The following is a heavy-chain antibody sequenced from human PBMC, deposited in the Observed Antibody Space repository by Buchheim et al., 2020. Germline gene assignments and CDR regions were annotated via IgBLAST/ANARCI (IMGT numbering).Heavy chain of an antibody. CDR1: GFSLSTSGVR. J-gene: IGHJ4*02. Sequence: QVTLKESGPALVKPTQTLTLTCTFSGFSLSTSGVRVNWIRQRPGKALEWLARIGWDVDNFYASSLKTRLTISKDTSKDQVVLRMTNMDPVDTATYFCARSGYGQNYFDYWGQGTL. CDR2: IGWDVDN. D-gene: IGHD3-10*01. CDR3: ARSGYGQNYFDY. V-gene: IGHV2-70*04.